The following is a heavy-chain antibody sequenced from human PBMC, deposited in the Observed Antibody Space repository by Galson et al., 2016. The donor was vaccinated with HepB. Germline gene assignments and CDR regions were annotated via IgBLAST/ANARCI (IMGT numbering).Heavy chain of an antibody. V-gene: IGHV3-21*01. D-gene: IGHD6-13*01. CDR3: ARDPGIAASNRVGENAFDI. Sequence: SLRLSCAASGFTFSSYSMNWVRQAPGRGLEWVSSISRTSTYMYYADSVKDRFTISRDNAKNSHYLQMNSLRAEDTAVYYCARDPGIAASNRVGENAFDIWGQGTMVTVSS. CDR1: GFTFSSYS. CDR2: ISRTSTYM. J-gene: IGHJ3*02.